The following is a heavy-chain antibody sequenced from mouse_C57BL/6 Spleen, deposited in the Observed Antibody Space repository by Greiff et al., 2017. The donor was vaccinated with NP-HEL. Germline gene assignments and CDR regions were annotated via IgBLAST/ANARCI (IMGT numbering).Heavy chain of an antibody. Sequence: QVHVKQSGAELVRPGTSVKMSCKASGYTFTNYWIGWAKQRPGHGLEWIGDIYPGGGYTNYNEKFKGKATLTADKSSSTAYMQFSSLTSEDSAIYYCARKKGFTGFDYWGQGTTLTVSS. CDR1: GYTFTNYW. CDR3: ARKKGFTGFDY. V-gene: IGHV1-63*01. D-gene: IGHD4-1*01. CDR2: IYPGGGYT. J-gene: IGHJ2*01.